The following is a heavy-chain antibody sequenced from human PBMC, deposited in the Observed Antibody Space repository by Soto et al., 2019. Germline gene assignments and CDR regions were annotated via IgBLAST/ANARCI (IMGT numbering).Heavy chain of an antibody. CDR1: GXSISTGDYS. J-gene: IGHJ4*02. V-gene: IGHV4-30-4*01. Sequence: LSLTFSVSGXSISTGDYSWSWIRQPPGKGLEWIGYIYYSGSTYYNPSLKSRVTISVDTSKNQFSLKLSSVTAANTAVYYCARRSSNLNDFWGQGTLVTVSS. CDR2: IYYSGST. CDR3: ARRSSNLNDF. D-gene: IGHD2-2*01.